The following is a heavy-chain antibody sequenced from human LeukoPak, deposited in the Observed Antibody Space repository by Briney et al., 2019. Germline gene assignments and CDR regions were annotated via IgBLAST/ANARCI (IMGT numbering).Heavy chain of an antibody. J-gene: IGHJ5*02. V-gene: IGHV4-4*09. CDR1: GVSISSYY. CDR2: IYTSGST. D-gene: IGHD6-13*01. CDR3: ARAFGSSWSNWFDP. Sequence: PSETLSLTCTVSGVSISSYYWSWLRQAPGKGLEWLGYIYTSGSTNYNPSLKSRVTISVDTSKNQFSLKLSSVTAADTAVYYCARAFGSSWSNWFDPWGQGTLVTFSS.